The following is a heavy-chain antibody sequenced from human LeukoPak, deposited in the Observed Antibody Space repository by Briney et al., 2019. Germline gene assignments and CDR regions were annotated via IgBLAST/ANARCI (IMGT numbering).Heavy chain of an antibody. CDR3: ARRTGDRARTFDY. V-gene: IGHV4-39*07. D-gene: IGHD7-27*01. Sequence: SETLSLTCTVSGGSISSSSYYWGWIRQPPGKGLEWIGSIYYSGSTYYNPSLKSRVTISVDTSKNQFSLKLSSVTAADTAVYYCARRTGDRARTFDYWGQGTLVTVSS. CDR2: IYYSGST. CDR1: GGSISSSSYY. J-gene: IGHJ4*02.